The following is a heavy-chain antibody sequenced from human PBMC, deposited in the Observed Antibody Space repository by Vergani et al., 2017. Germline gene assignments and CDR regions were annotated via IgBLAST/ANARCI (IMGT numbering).Heavy chain of an antibody. D-gene: IGHD3-16*01. CDR2: IYTSGST. J-gene: IGHJ5*02. Sequence: QVQLQESGPGLVKPSQTLSLTCTVSGGSISSGRYYWSWIRQPAGTGLEWIGRIYTSGSTNYNPSLKSRVTISVDTSKNQFSLKLSSVTAADTAVYYCARGGGRNWFDPWGQGTLVTVSS. CDR1: GGSISSGRYY. V-gene: IGHV4-61*02. CDR3: ARGGGRNWFDP.